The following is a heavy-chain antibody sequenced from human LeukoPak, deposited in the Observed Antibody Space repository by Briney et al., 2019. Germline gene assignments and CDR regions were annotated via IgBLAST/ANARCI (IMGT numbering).Heavy chain of an antibody. J-gene: IGHJ3*02. V-gene: IGHV1-2*02. D-gene: IGHD3-16*01. CDR3: ARDLEYLYPGGAFDI. CDR2: INPNSGGT. Sequence: GASVKVSCKASGYTFTGYYMHWVRQAPGQGLEWVGWINPNSGGTNYAQKFQGRVTMTRDTSISTAYMELSRLRSDDTAVYYCARDLEYLYPGGAFDIWGQGTMVTVS. CDR1: GYTFTGYY.